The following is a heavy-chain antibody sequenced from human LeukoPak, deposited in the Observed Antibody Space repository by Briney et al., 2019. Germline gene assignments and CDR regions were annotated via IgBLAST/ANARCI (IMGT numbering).Heavy chain of an antibody. CDR2: IKSKTDGGTT. V-gene: IGHV3-15*01. Sequence: EGSLRLSCAASGFTFSNAWMSWVRQAPGKGLEWVGRIKSKTDGGTTDYAAPVKGRFTISRDDSKNALYLQMNSLKTEDTAVYYCTTEGYCSGGSCYSSYYFGYWGQGTLVTVSS. CDR1: GFTFSNAW. CDR3: TTEGYCSGGSCYSSYYFGY. J-gene: IGHJ4*02. D-gene: IGHD2-15*01.